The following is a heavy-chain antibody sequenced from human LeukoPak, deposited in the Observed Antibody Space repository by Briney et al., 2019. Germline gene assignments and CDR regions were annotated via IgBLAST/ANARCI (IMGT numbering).Heavy chain of an antibody. D-gene: IGHD6-13*01. V-gene: IGHV4-39*07. J-gene: IGHJ5*02. CDR2: IYYSGST. CDR3: ANLYPIAAAGNGWFDP. CDR1: GGSISSSSYY. Sequence: SQTLSLTCTVSGGSISSSSYYWGWIRQPPGKGLEWIGSIYYSGSTYYNPSLKSRVTISVDTSKNQFSLKLSSVTAADTAVYYCANLYPIAAAGNGWFDPWGQGTLVTVSS.